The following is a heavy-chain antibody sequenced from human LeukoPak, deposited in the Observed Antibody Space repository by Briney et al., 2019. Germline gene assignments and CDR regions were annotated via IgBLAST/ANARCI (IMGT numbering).Heavy chain of an antibody. V-gene: IGHV4-34*01. J-gene: IGHJ6*03. CDR1: GGSFSGYY. CDR3: ARERSPYCSGGSCYYYYYMDV. CDR2: INHSGST. Sequence: SGTLALTCAVYGGSFSGYYWSWIRQPPGKGLEWIGEINHSGSTNYNPSLKSRVTISVDTSKNQFSLKLSSVAAADTAVHYCARERSPYCSGGSCYYYYYMDVWGKGTTVTVSS. D-gene: IGHD2-15*01.